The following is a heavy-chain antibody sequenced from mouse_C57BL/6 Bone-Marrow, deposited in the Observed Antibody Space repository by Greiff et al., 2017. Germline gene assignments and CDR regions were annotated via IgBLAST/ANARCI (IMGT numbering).Heavy chain of an antibody. CDR3: ARSGPWDLYYLDY. Sequence: QVHVKQSGAELVRPGTSVKVSCKASGYAFTNYLIEWVKQRPGQGLEWIGVINPGSGGTNYNEKFKGKATLTADKSSSTAYMQLSSLTSEDSAVYFCARSGPWDLYYLDYWGQGTTLTVSS. D-gene: IGHD4-1*01. V-gene: IGHV1-54*01. CDR2: INPGSGGT. CDR1: GYAFTNYL. J-gene: IGHJ2*01.